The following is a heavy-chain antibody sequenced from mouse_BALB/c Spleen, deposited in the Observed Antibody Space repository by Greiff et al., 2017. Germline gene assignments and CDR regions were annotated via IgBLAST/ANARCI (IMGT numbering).Heavy chain of an antibody. CDR1: GYTFTSYW. CDR2: INPSTGYT. D-gene: IGHD4-1*01. V-gene: IGHV1-7*01. CDR3: ARSNWEEGFAY. Sequence: VQLQQSGAELAKPGASVKMSCKASGYTFTSYWMHWVKQRPGQGLEWIGYINPSTGYTEYNQKFKDKATLTADKSSSTAYMQLSSLTSEDSAVYYCARSNWEEGFAYWGQGTLVTVSA. J-gene: IGHJ3*01.